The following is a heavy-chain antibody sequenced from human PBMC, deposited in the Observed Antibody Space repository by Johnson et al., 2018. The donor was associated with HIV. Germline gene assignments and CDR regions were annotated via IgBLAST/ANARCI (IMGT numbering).Heavy chain of an antibody. V-gene: IGHV3-11*04. J-gene: IGHJ3*02. CDR2: ISNSGRTI. D-gene: IGHD2-15*01. CDR3: ARSKDFSGGSCPDAFDI. Sequence: VQLVESGGGLVKPGGSLRLSCVASGSTFSDYYMSWVRQAPGKGLEWVSYISNSGRTIYSAYAVQGRFTISRDNAKNSLYVQMNSLRVEDTAVYYCARSKDFSGGSCPDAFDIWGQGTMVTVSS. CDR1: GSTFSDYY.